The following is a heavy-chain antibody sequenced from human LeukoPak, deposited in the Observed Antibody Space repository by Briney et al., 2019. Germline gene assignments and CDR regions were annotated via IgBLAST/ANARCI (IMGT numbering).Heavy chain of an antibody. CDR1: GFTVSRNY. CDR2: IYSGGST. J-gene: IGHJ4*02. Sequence: GGSLRLSCVVSGFTVSRNYISWVRQAPGKGLEWVSVIYSGGSTYYADSVKGRFTISRDNSKNTLFLQMNSLRAEDTAVYYCARAASSTSPFFDYWGQGTLVTVSS. V-gene: IGHV3-66*01. D-gene: IGHD2-2*01. CDR3: ARAASSTSPFFDY.